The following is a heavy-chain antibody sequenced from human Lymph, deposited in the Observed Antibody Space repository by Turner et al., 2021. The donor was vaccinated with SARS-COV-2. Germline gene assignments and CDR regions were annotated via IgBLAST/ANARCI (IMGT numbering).Heavy chain of an antibody. V-gene: IGHV3-33*01. CDR3: ARHNGGRLDY. D-gene: IGHD3-16*01. CDR1: GFTFSSSG. CDR2: IWYDGSNK. J-gene: IGHJ4*02. Sequence: QVQLVEPGGGVVQPGRSLRLSCAASGFTFSSSGMHWVRQAPGKGLEWVAVIWYDGSNKYYADSVKGRFTISRDNSKNTLYLQMNSLRAEDTAVYYCARHNGGRLDYWGQGTLVTVSS.